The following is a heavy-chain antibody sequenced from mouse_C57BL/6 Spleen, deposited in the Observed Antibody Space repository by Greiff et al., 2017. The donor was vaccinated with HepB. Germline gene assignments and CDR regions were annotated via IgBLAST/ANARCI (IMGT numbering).Heavy chain of an antibody. CDR2: IDPSDSYT. CDR1: GYTFTSYW. D-gene: IGHD1-1*01. J-gene: IGHJ2*01. Sequence: QVHVKQPGAELVKPGASVKLSCKASGYTFTSYWMQWVKQRPGQGLEWIGEIDPSDSYTNYNQKFKGKATLTVDTSSSTAYMQLSSLTSEDSAVYYCARGATVVATGDYWGQGTTLTVSS. CDR3: ARGATVVATGDY. V-gene: IGHV1-50*01.